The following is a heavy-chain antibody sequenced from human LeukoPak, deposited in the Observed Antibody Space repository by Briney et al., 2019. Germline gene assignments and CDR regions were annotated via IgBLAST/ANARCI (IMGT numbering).Heavy chain of an antibody. Sequence: GPSVKVSCKASGGTFNSYAIGWVRQAPGQGFEWMGRIIPIFGTANYARKFQGRVTITTDESTSTAYMELSSLRSEDTAVYYCASQKCPGITMIVADLDYWGQGTLVTVSS. CDR1: GGTFNSYA. CDR3: ASQKCPGITMIVADLDY. D-gene: IGHD3-22*01. V-gene: IGHV1-69*05. J-gene: IGHJ4*02. CDR2: IIPIFGTA.